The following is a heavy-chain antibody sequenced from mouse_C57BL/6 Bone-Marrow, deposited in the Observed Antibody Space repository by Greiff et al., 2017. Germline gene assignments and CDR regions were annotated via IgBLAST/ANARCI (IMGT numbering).Heavy chain of an antibody. CDR2: IDPEDGET. J-gene: IGHJ2*01. CDR1: GFNIKDYY. V-gene: IGHV14-2*01. D-gene: IGHD1-1*01. Sequence: VQLQQSGAELVKPGASVKLSCTASGFNIKDYYMHWVKQRTEQGLEWIGRIDPEDGETKYAPQFQGKATITADTSSNTAYLQLSSLTSEDTAVYYCAPYYYGSRSREDYFDYWGQGTTLTVAS. CDR3: APYYYGSRSREDYFDY.